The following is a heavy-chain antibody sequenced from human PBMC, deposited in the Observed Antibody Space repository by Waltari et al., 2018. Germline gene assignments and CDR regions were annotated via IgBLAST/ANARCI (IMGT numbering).Heavy chain of an antibody. J-gene: IGHJ4*02. CDR2: ISGSGGGT. Sequence: EVQLLESGGGLVQPGRSLRLSCAASGFTFSSYAITWFRQAPGKGLECVSVISGSGGGTEYADSVKGRFTISRDNFNKMLYLEMSNLRVEDTAVYYCAKSLPYYYDSSDPPIDYWGQGTLVTVSS. CDR3: AKSLPYYYDSSDPPIDY. CDR1: GFTFSSYA. D-gene: IGHD3-22*01. V-gene: IGHV3-23*01.